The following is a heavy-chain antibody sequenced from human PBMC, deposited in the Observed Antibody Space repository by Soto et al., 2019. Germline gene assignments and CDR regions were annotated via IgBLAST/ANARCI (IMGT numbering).Heavy chain of an antibody. V-gene: IGHV1-69*13. CDR2: IIPIFGTA. D-gene: IGHD3-16*02. CDR1: GGTFSSYA. J-gene: IGHJ6*02. CDR3: ASHRRLGELSFNFGPDYGMDV. Sequence: ASVKVSCKASGGTFSSYAISWVRQAPGQGLEWMGGIIPIFGTANYAQKFQGRVTITADESTSTAYMELSSLRSEDTAEYYCASHRRLGELSFNFGPDYGMDVWGQGTTVTVSS.